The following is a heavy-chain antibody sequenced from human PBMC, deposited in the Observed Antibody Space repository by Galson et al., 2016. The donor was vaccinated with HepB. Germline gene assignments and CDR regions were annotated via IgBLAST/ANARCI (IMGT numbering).Heavy chain of an antibody. V-gene: IGHV1-3*02. CDR3: ARARGWSFDY. J-gene: IGHJ4*02. CDR2: SDAGNGNT. CDR1: GYTFAGYA. Sequence: SVKVSCKASGYTFAGYAVHWLRQAPGQRLEWMGWSDAGNGNTKYSQEFQGRVTITRDTSASTAYMELSSLRSEDMAVYYCARARGWSFDYWGQGTLVTVSS. D-gene: IGHD6-19*01.